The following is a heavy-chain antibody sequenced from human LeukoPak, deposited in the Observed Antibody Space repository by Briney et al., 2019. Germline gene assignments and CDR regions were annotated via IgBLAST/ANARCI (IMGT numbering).Heavy chain of an antibody. CDR3: ASSSGTGTFSY. V-gene: IGHV4-39*02. J-gene: IGHJ4*02. CDR1: GDSISRSTYY. D-gene: IGHD6-25*01. CDR2: VYYGRSP. Sequence: SETLSLTCTVSGDSISRSTYYWAWIRQPPGKGLEWIGSVYYGRSPYFNPSLESRATISVDTSKNHFSLKMSSVTAADTAVYYCASSSGTGTFSYWGQGTLVTVSS.